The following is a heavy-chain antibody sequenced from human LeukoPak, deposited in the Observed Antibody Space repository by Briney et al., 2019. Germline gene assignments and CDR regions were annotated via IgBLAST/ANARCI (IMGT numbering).Heavy chain of an antibody. J-gene: IGHJ6*02. CDR3: AIERIAVAATKSSYYYYGMDV. CDR1: GGSISSYY. D-gene: IGHD6-19*01. Sequence: SETLSLTCTVSGGSISSYYWSWIRQPPGKGLEWIGYIYYSGSTNYNPSLKSRVTISVDTSKNQFSLKLSSVTAADTAVYYCAIERIAVAATKSSYYYYGMDVWGQGTTVTVSS. V-gene: IGHV4-59*01. CDR2: IYYSGST.